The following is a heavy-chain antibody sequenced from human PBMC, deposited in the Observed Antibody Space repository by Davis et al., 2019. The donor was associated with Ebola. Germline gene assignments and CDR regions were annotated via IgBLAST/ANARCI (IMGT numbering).Heavy chain of an antibody. V-gene: IGHV5-51*01. CDR1: GYSFTSYW. CDR2: IYPGDSDT. D-gene: IGHD4-17*01. CDR3: ARHPDDYGDSNWFDP. Sequence: GESLKISCKGSGYSFTSYWIGWVRQMPGKGLEWMGIIYPGDSDTRYSPSFQGQVTISADKSISTAYLQWSSLKASDTAMYYCARHPDDYGDSNWFDPWGQGTLVTVSS. J-gene: IGHJ5*02.